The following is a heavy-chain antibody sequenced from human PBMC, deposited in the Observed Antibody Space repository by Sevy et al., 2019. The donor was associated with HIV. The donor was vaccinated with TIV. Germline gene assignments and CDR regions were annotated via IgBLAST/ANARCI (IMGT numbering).Heavy chain of an antibody. Sequence: GGSLRLSCAASGFTFSHYTMNWVRQAPGKGLEWVAVMSHDGNYKNHADSVKVRFTISRDNFKNTLYLQMNSLRVEDTAVYFCARLFSCGGDCYYLDYWGQGAPVTVSS. CDR3: ARLFSCGGDCYYLDY. V-gene: IGHV3-30*04. J-gene: IGHJ4*02. CDR2: MSHDGNYK. CDR1: GFTFSHYT. D-gene: IGHD2-21*02.